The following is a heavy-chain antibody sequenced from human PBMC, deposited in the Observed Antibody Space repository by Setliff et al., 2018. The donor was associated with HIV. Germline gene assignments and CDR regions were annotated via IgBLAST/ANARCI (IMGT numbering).Heavy chain of an antibody. J-gene: IGHJ5*02. CDR3: VRQHDSDFSGDPDWFDP. D-gene: IGHD2-15*01. Sequence: SETLSLTCTVSGDSVNDRSYFWGWIRQPPGKGLEWIGTFDYNGDSRYNPSIKSRVTISVDTSKNQFSLTLNSVTAADTAVYYCVRQHDSDFSGDPDWFDPWGQGILDTVSS. V-gene: IGHV4-39*01. CDR1: GDSVNDRSYF. CDR2: FDYNGDS.